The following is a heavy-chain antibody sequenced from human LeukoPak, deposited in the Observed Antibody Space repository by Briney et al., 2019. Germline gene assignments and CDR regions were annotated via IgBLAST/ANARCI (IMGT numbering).Heavy chain of an antibody. CDR1: GFTFSSFS. CDR3: ARVIGSYGDSAY. J-gene: IGHJ4*02. V-gene: IGHV3-48*04. Sequence: PGGSLRLSCAASGFTFSSFSMNWVRQAPGKGLEWISYIASSSSSMYYADSVEGRFTISRDNAKNSLYLQMNSLTAEDTAVYYCARVIGSYGDSAYWGQGTLVTVSS. D-gene: IGHD4-17*01. CDR2: IASSSSSM.